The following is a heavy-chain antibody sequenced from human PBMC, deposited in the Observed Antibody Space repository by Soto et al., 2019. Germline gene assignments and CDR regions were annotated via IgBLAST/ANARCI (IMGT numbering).Heavy chain of an antibody. CDR2: IDTSGST. CDR1: GGSIRNYY. CDR3: ARGGQDFWSGPFDY. D-gene: IGHD3-3*01. V-gene: IGHV4-4*07. Sequence: SETLSLTCTVSGGSIRNYYCNWIRQRSGKGLEWIGRIDTSGSTNYNPSLKSRVTMSVDTSKQEFSLKLSSVTAADTALYYCARGGQDFWSGPFDYWGRGALVTVSS. J-gene: IGHJ4*02.